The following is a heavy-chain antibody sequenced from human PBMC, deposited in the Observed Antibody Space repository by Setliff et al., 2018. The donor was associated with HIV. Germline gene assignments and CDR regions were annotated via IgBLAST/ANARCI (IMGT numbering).Heavy chain of an antibody. CDR2: INHGGST. D-gene: IGHD3-16*02. Sequence: SETLSLTCAVYGGSFSDYYWSWIRQSPGRGLEWIGEINHGGSTIYNPSLKSRVTISIDTSKNQFSLNLTSVTAADTAIYYCARGLDVWGTYRYRNYFDYWGQGTRVTVSS. CDR1: GGSFSDYY. CDR3: ARGLDVWGTYRYRNYFDY. J-gene: IGHJ4*02. V-gene: IGHV4-34*01.